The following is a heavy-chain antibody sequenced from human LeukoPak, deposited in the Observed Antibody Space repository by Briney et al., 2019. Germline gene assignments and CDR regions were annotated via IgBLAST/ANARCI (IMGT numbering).Heavy chain of an antibody. Sequence: ASVKVSCKASGYTFTSYGISWVRQAPGQGLEWMGWISAYNGNTNYAQNLQGRVTMTTDTSTSTAYMELRSLRSDDTAVYYCARDRGIVGAPTVLDYWGQGTLVTVSS. CDR2: ISAYNGNT. CDR1: GYTFTSYG. D-gene: IGHD1-26*01. V-gene: IGHV1-18*01. CDR3: ARDRGIVGAPTVLDY. J-gene: IGHJ4*02.